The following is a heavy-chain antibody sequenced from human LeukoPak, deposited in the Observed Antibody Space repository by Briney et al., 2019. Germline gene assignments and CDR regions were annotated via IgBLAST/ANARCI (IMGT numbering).Heavy chain of an antibody. Sequence: SETLSLTCTVSGGSISSGDYYWSWIRQPPGKGLEWIGYIYYSGSTNYNPSLKSRVTISVDTSKNQFSLKLSSVTAADTAVYYCAREDTMVRGVSHWGQGTLVTVSS. CDR3: AREDTMVRGVSH. D-gene: IGHD3-10*01. CDR2: IYYSGST. CDR1: GGSISSGDYY. J-gene: IGHJ4*02. V-gene: IGHV4-61*08.